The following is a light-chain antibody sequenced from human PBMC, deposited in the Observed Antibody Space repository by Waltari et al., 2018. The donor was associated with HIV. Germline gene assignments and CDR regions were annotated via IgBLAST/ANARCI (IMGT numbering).Light chain of an antibody. CDR2: WAS. CDR3: QQYYSTPIT. Sequence: DIVMTQSTDSLAVSLGERATINCKSSQSVLYSSNNKNYLAWYQQKPGQPPKLLIYWASTRESGVPDRFSGSGSVTDFTLTISSLQAEDVAVYYCQQYYSTPITFGQGTRLEIK. CDR1: QSVLYSSNNKNY. V-gene: IGKV4-1*01. J-gene: IGKJ5*01.